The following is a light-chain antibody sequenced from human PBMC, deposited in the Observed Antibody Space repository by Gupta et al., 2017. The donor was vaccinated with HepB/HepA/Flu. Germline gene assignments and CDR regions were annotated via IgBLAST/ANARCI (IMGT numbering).Light chain of an antibody. V-gene: IGLV2-14*01. J-gene: IGLJ2*01. Sequence: QSALTQPASVSGSPGPSITISCTGTSTDVGGYNYVSWYQQHPGKAHKLMIYDVSNRASGGANRFSGSKSGNTATLTISGRQAEDEAEYYCSSYTSSSTVVFGGGTKLTVL. CDR3: SSYTSSSTVV. CDR1: STDVGGYNY. CDR2: DVS.